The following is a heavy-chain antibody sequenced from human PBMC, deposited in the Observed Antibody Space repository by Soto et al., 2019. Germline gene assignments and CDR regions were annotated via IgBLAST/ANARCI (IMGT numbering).Heavy chain of an antibody. D-gene: IGHD5-18*01. CDR3: AKDFGYNYGYDAFDI. J-gene: IGHJ3*02. Sequence: GESLKISFAASGFIVSSNYMNWVRQAPGKGLEWVAVIYSGGSTYYADSVKGRFTISRDNSKNTLYLQMNSLRAEDTAVYYCAKDFGYNYGYDAFDIWGQGTMVTVSS. CDR2: IYSGGST. CDR1: GFIVSSNY. V-gene: IGHV3-53*01.